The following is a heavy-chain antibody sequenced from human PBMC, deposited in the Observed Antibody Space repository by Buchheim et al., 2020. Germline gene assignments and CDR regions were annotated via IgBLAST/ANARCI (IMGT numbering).Heavy chain of an antibody. CDR3: ARVGVTGTLFSYYYMDV. CDR1: GFTFSDHY. D-gene: IGHD1/OR15-1a*01. J-gene: IGHJ6*03. CDR2: TRNKANSYTT. Sequence: EVQLVESGGGLVQPGGSLRLSCAASGFTFSDHYMDWVRQAPGKGLEWVGRTRNKANSYTTEYAASVKGRFTISRDDSKNSLYLQMNSLKTEDTAVYYCARVGVTGTLFSYYYMDVWGKGTT. V-gene: IGHV3-72*01.